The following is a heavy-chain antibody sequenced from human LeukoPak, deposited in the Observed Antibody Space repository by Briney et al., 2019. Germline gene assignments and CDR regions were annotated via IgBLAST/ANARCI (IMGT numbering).Heavy chain of an antibody. J-gene: IGHJ4*02. D-gene: IGHD6-13*01. CDR2: IDSSGGYI. Sequence: GGSLRLSCEASGFTFNTYSMNWARQAPGKGLEWVSSIDSSGGYIFYADSVKGRFTISRDNSKNTLYLQMNSLRAEDTAVFYCSKNGGSSWYPPGYFDYWGQGTLVTVSS. CDR1: GFTFNTYS. CDR3: SKNGGSSWYPPGYFDY. V-gene: IGHV3-21*04.